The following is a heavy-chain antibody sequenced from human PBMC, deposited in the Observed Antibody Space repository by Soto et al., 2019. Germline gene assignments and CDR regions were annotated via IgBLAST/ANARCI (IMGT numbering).Heavy chain of an antibody. CDR3: AKTGLWFGESNDGMDV. D-gene: IGHD3-10*01. J-gene: IGHJ6*02. CDR2: ISYDGSNK. V-gene: IGHV3-30*18. Sequence: GGSLRLSCAASGFTFSSYGMHWVRQAPGKGLEWVAVISYDGSNKYYADSVKGRFTISRDNSKNTLYLQMNSLRAEDTAVYYCAKTGLWFGESNDGMDVWGQGTTVTVSS. CDR1: GFTFSSYG.